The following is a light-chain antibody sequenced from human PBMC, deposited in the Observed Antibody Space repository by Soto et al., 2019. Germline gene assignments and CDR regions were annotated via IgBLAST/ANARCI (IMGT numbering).Light chain of an antibody. Sequence: EIVLTQSPVTLSLSPGERATLSCRASQYVSTSFLAWYQQKSGQAPRLLIYAAFTSATGIPDRFSGSGAETDFTVTSGRREPEDSAVYYWQQYGTSITCEGGTRVEIK. J-gene: IGKJ4*01. CDR3: QQYGTSIT. CDR2: AAF. CDR1: QYVSTSF. V-gene: IGKV3-20*01.